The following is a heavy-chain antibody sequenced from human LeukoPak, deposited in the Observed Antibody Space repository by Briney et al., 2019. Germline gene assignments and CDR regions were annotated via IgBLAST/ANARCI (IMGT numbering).Heavy chain of an antibody. CDR3: AKDTYYYGSGSYYPSDY. CDR2: IRNDGSNK. D-gene: IGHD3-10*01. V-gene: IGHV3-30*02. J-gene: IGHJ4*02. CDR1: GFTFNNYD. Sequence: GGSLRLSCAASGFTFNNYDMHWVRQAPGKGLEWVACIRNDGSNKHYADSVKGRFTISRDNSKNTLYLQMNSLRAEDTAVYYCAKDTYYYGSGSYYPSDYWGQGTLVTVSS.